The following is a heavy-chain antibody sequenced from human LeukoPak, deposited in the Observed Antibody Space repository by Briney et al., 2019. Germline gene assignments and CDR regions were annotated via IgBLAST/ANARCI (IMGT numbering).Heavy chain of an antibody. CDR3: AGEELHR. J-gene: IGHJ4*02. Sequence: SETLSLTCTVSGGSISSSSYYWGWIRQPPGKGLEWIGSIYYSGSTYYNPTLKSRFTISVDTSKNQFSLKLSSVTAAGTAVYYCAGEELHRWGEPTLVTVSS. CDR2: IYYSGST. CDR1: GGSISSSSYY. V-gene: IGHV4-39*07. D-gene: IGHD1-7*01.